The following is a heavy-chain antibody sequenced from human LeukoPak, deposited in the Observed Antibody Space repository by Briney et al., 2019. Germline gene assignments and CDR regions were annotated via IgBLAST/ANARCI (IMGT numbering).Heavy chain of an antibody. J-gene: IGHJ4*02. D-gene: IGHD6-6*01. V-gene: IGHV3-7*01. CDR3: SRTSRIDY. CDR1: GFTFTTYW. Sequence: GGSLRLSCAASGFTFTTYWMSWVRQAPGKGLEWVANINEDGSQKYYVDSVKGRFTISRDNAKNSLYLQMNSLRAEDTAVYYCSRTSRIDYWGQGTLVTVSS. CDR2: INEDGSQK.